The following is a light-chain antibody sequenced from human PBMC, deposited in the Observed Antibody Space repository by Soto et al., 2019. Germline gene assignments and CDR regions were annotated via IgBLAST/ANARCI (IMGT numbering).Light chain of an antibody. J-gene: IGKJ5*01. CDR1: QSISSY. V-gene: IGKV1-39*01. Sequence: DIQMTQSPSSLSASVGDRVTITCRASQSISSYLNWYQQKPGKAPKLLIYAASSLQSGVPSRFSGSGSGTDFTLTISSLQPEDFATCYCQQSYSTLFGQGTRLEIK. CDR3: QQSYSTL. CDR2: AAS.